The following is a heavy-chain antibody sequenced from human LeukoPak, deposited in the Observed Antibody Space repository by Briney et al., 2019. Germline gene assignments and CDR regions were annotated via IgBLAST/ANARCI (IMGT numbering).Heavy chain of an antibody. D-gene: IGHD1-26*01. CDR2: INAGNGNT. CDR1: GYTFTSYA. Sequence: ASVKVSCKASGYTFTSYAMHWVRQAPGQRLEWMGWINAGNGNTKYSQKFQGRVTITRDTSASTAYMELSSLRSEDTAVYYCATAPIGGATAYYYYGMDVWGQGTTVTVSS. V-gene: IGHV1-3*01. CDR3: ATAPIGGATAYYYYGMDV. J-gene: IGHJ6*02.